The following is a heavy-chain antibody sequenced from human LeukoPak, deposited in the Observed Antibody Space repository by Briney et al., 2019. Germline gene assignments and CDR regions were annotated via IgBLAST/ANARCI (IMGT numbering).Heavy chain of an antibody. D-gene: IGHD6-13*01. CDR3: ARLFSWYYVYYYYYYMDV. V-gene: IGHV1-69*13. J-gene: IGHJ6*03. CDR1: GGTFSSYA. CDR2: IIPIFGTA. Sequence: SVKVSCKASGGTFSSYAISWVRQAPGQGLEWMGGIIPIFGTANYAQKFQGRVTITADESTSTAYMELSSLRSEDTAVYYCARLFSWYYVYYYYYYMDVWGKGTTVTVSS.